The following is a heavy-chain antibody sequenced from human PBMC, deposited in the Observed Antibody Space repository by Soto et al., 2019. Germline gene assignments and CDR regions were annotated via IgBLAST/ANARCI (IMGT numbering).Heavy chain of an antibody. CDR3: ATGRTGHGDHLEYGS. Sequence: EVQLLESGGGLVQPGGSLRLSCAASGFTFTSYAMSWVRQAPGKGLEWVSTLSFTGGTTYYANSVKGRFTISRDSSKNTVYLQMNSLRADDTAVYYCATGRTGHGDHLEYGSWGQGTQVTVSS. J-gene: IGHJ5*02. CDR2: LSFTGGTT. D-gene: IGHD2-21*02. V-gene: IGHV3-23*01. CDR1: GFTFTSYA.